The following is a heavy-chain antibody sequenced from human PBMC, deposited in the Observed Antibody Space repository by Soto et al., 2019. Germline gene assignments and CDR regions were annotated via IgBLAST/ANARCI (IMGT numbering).Heavy chain of an antibody. D-gene: IGHD2-2*01. CDR3: ARYNYGTSTFDN. J-gene: IGHJ4*02. V-gene: IGHV1-2*02. CDR2: IGPESGAT. CDR1: GYTFTGHY. Sequence: ASVKVSCKASGYTFTGHYIHWVRQAPEQGPEWMGEIGPESGATRYAQKFQGRVTMTRDMSITTVYMELKSLRSDDTAVYYCARYNYGTSTFDNWGQGTLVTVSS.